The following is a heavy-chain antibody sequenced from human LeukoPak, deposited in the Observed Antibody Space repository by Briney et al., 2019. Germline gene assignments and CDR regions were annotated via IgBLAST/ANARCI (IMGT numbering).Heavy chain of an antibody. CDR3: ARDHYDILTGQINADAFDI. D-gene: IGHD3-9*01. CDR2: ISAYNGNT. V-gene: IGHV1-18*01. J-gene: IGHJ3*02. Sequence: GASVKVSCKASGYTFTSYGISWVRQAPGQGLEWMGWISAYNGNTNYAQKLQGRVTMTTDTSTSTAYMELRSLRSDDTAVYYCARDHYDILTGQINADAFDIWGQGTMVTVSS. CDR1: GYTFTSYG.